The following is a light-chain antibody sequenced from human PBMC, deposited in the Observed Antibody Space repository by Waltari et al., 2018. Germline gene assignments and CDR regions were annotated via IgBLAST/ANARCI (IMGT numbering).Light chain of an antibody. J-gene: IGLJ3*02. CDR3: HSRNGRDNQVV. Sequence: SSELTQGPAVSVALGPTVKITCQGDRLRTSYASWYQLKPGQAPILVLFGKEKRPSGIPDRFSGYSSGTTSSLTITGAQAEDEADYYCHSRNGRDNQVVFGGGTRLTVL. CDR2: GKE. CDR1: RLRTSY. V-gene: IGLV3-19*01.